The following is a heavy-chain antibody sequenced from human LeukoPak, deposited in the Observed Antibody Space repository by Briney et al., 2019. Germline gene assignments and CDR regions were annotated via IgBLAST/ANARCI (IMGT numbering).Heavy chain of an antibody. Sequence: AGGSLRLSCAASGFTVSSNYMNWVRQAPGKGLEWVSVIYSGGSTYYADSVKGRFTISRDNSKNTLYLQMNSLRAEDTAVYYCARIGSYYDILTGSDYWGQGTLVTVPS. D-gene: IGHD3-9*01. V-gene: IGHV3-66*01. CDR1: GFTVSSNY. CDR2: IYSGGST. J-gene: IGHJ4*02. CDR3: ARIGSYYDILTGSDY.